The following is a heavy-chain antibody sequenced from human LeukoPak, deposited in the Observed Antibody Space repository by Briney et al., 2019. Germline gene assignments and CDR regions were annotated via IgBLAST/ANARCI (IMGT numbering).Heavy chain of an antibody. CDR1: GFTFTTSA. D-gene: IGHD6-13*01. J-gene: IGHJ5*02. CDR2: ISAYNGNT. Sequence: ASVKVSCKASGFTFTTSAMQWVRQARGQRLEWIGWISAYNGNTNYAQKLQGRVTMTTDTSTSTAYMELRSLRSDDTAVYYCARMGYSSSWYSKAGWFDPWGQGTLVTVSS. V-gene: IGHV1-18*01. CDR3: ARMGYSSSWYSKAGWFDP.